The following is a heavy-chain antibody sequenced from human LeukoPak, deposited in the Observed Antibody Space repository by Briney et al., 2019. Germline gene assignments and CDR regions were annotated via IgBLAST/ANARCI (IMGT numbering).Heavy chain of an antibody. J-gene: IGHJ4*02. Sequence: PGGSLRLSCAASGFAFSSYALSWVRQAPGKGLEWVSAISGSGGSTYYADSVKGRFTISRDNSKNTLYLQMNSLRAEDTAVYYCARGDVVVVPHYWGQGTLVTVSS. CDR3: ARGDVVVVPHY. D-gene: IGHD2-15*01. CDR2: ISGSGGST. V-gene: IGHV3-23*01. CDR1: GFAFSSYA.